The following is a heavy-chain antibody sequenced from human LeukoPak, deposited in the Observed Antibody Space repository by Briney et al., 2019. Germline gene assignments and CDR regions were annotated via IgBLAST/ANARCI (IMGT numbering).Heavy chain of an antibody. CDR2: IYYSGST. Sequence: SETLSLTCTVSGGSISSYYWSWIRQPPGKGLEWIGYIYYSGSTNYNPSLKSRVTISVDTSKNQFSLKLSSVTAADTAVYYCARGQVAYAGSGWFDPWGQGTLVTVSS. D-gene: IGHD2-15*01. CDR1: GGSISSYY. J-gene: IGHJ5*02. CDR3: ARGQVAYAGSGWFDP. V-gene: IGHV4-59*12.